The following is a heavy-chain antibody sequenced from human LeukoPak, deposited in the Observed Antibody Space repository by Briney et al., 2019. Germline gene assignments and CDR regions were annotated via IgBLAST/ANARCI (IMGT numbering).Heavy chain of an antibody. CDR2: ISHDGSKK. Sequence: GGSLRLSCAASGFTFNSYAIHWVRQAPGKGLEWVAVISHDGSKKFYAHSVKGRFTISRDNSKKTLYLQLDSLRVEDTVIYYCAKDSKQLGVRGGWLDPWGQGTLVTVSS. CDR1: GFTFNSYA. J-gene: IGHJ5*02. V-gene: IGHV3-30*04. D-gene: IGHD3-10*01. CDR3: AKDSKQLGVRGGWLDP.